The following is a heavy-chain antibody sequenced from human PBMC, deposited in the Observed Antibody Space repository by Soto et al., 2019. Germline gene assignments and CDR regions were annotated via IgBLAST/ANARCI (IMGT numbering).Heavy chain of an antibody. Sequence: QLQLQESGPGLVKPSETLSLTCTVSGGSISSSHYYWGWIRQPPGKGLEWIGSIYYSGSAYYNPSLKSRVTISVDTSKNQFSLRLNSVTAADTAVYYCATHLYYDFLSGSYRERNYFDYWGQGTLVTVSS. V-gene: IGHV4-39*01. CDR1: GGSISSSHYY. CDR3: ATHLYYDFLSGSYRERNYFDY. D-gene: IGHD3-3*01. J-gene: IGHJ4*02. CDR2: IYYSGSA.